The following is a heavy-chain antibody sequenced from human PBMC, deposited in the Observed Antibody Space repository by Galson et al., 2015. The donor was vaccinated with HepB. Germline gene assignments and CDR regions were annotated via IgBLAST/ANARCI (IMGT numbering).Heavy chain of an antibody. V-gene: IGHV3-23*01. CDR2: ISSSGGST. CDR3: ATGGYYDSSGYYRHYYYYMDV. J-gene: IGHJ6*03. CDR1: TFTFSNYA. D-gene: IGHD3-22*01. Sequence: SLRLSCAASTFTFSNYAMSWVRQAPGKGLEWVSVISSSGGSTHYADSVKGRFTIPRDNSKKTLYLQMNSLRAEDTAVYYCATGGYYDSSGYYRHYYYYMDVWGKGTTVTVSS.